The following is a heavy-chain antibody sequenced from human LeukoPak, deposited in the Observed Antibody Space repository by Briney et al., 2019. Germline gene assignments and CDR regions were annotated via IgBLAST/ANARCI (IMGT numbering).Heavy chain of an antibody. D-gene: IGHD4-17*01. CDR2: ISYDGSNK. CDR3: AKDHFNYGDYNPIEF. V-gene: IGHV3-30*04. CDR1: GFTFRSYA. Sequence: PGGSLRLSCSASGFTFRSYAVHWVRQAPGKGLEWVAVISYDGSNKKYADSVKGRFTISRDNSKNTLYLQMNSLRAEDTAVYYCAKDHFNYGDYNPIEFGGQGTLVTVSS. J-gene: IGHJ4*02.